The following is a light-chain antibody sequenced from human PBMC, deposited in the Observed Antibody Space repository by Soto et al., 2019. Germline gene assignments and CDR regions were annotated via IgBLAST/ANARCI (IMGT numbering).Light chain of an antibody. CDR1: QDIKSN. V-gene: IGKV1-33*01. J-gene: IGKJ3*01. CDR2: DAS. Sequence: DIRMTQSPSSLSASVGDRVTITCQASQDIKSNLNWFQQKSGKAPRLLVYDASNLETGVTSRFSGSGSGTDFTFTIRSLQPEDTPTYFCQQYDNFPFTFGPGTKVDI. CDR3: QQYDNFPFT.